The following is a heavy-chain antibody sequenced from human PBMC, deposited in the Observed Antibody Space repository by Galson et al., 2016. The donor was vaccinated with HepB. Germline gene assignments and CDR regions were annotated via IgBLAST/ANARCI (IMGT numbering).Heavy chain of an antibody. CDR3: ARTGAYYYDRSGYRLDY. J-gene: IGHJ4*02. Sequence: ETLSLTCAASGGSFSGYYWSWIRQPPGKGLEWIGEIDHSGNTNHNSSLKSRVTMSVDTSRNQVSLILTNVTAADTAVYYCARTGAYYYDRSGYRLDYWGQGTLVTVSS. V-gene: IGHV4-34*01. D-gene: IGHD3-22*01. CDR1: GGSFSGYY. CDR2: IDHSGNT.